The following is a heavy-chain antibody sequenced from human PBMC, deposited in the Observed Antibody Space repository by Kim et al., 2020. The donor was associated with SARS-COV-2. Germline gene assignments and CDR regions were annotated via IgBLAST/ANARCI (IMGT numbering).Heavy chain of an antibody. J-gene: IGHJ5*02. D-gene: IGHD3-3*02. CDR2: IYSGGST. V-gene: IGHV3-53*01. Sequence: GGSLRLSCAASGFTVSSNYMSWVHQAPGKGLEWVSVIYSGGSTYYADSVKGRFTISRDNSKNTLYLQMNSLRAEDTAVYYCARDILGWFDPWGQGTLVTVSS. CDR3: ARDILGWFDP. CDR1: GFTVSSNY.